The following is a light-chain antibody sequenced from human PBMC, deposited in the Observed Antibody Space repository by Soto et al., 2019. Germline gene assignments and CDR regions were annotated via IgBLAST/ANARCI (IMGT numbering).Light chain of an antibody. CDR1: TSDIGGYNY. CDR3: SLYTTDSTYV. Sequence: QSVLTQPPSASESPGQSVTISCTGTTSDIGGYNYVSWYQRPPGTGPKLMIYEVSNRPSGVPDRFSGSKSGNTASLTISGLQAEDEAEYYCSLYTTDSTYVFGTGTKVTVL. J-gene: IGLJ1*01. V-gene: IGLV2-18*01. CDR2: EVS.